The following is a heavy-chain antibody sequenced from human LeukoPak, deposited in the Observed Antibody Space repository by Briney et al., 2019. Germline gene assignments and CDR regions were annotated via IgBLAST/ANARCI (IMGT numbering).Heavy chain of an antibody. CDR1: GYIFSSHD. CDR2: INPNSGGT. CDR3: ARDLEGDGLNAFDI. J-gene: IGHJ3*02. V-gene: IGHV1-2*02. Sequence: GASVKVSCTASGYIFSSHDINWVRQVAGQGLEWMGWINPNSGGTNYTQKFQGRVTMTRDTSISTAYMELSRLRSDDTAVYYCARDLEGDGLNAFDIWGQGTMVTVSS. D-gene: IGHD5-24*01.